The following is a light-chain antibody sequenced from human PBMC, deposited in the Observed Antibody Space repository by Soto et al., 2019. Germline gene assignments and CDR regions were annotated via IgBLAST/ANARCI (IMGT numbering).Light chain of an antibody. J-gene: IGKJ3*01. CDR2: DAS. Sequence: DIQMTQSPSSLSASVGDSVTITCQASQDISNYLNWYQQKPGKAPKLLIYDASNLETGVPSRFRASGFGTEFTFTISSLQAEDIVTYYCQQYETLLGITFGPGTKVDLK. V-gene: IGKV1-33*01. CDR1: QDISNY. CDR3: QQYETLLGIT.